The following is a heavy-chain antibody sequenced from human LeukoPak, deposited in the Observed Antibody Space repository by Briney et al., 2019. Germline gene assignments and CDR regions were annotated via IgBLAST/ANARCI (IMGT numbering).Heavy chain of an antibody. Sequence: SETLSLTCTVSGGSISSSSYYWGWLRQPPGKGLEWSGSIYYSGSTYYNPSLKSRVTISVDTSKNQFSLKLSSVTAADTAVYYCARFEGLRSSGYRLGFDYWGQGTLVTVSS. CDR2: IYYSGST. CDR1: GGSISSSSYY. CDR3: ARFEGLRSSGYRLGFDY. J-gene: IGHJ4*02. D-gene: IGHD3-22*01. V-gene: IGHV4-39*07.